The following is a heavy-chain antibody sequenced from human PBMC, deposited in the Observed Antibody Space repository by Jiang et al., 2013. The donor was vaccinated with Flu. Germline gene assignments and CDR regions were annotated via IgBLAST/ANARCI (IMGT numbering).Heavy chain of an antibody. CDR1: GGSISYYY. Sequence: GSGLVKPSETLSLTCTVSGGSISYYYWSWIRQPPGKGLEWIGYMYYSGSTNYNPSLKSRVTMSMDTSKNQSSLKLSSVTAADTAVYYCATSFSDYAYWYFDLWGRGTLVTVSS. CDR3: ATSFSDYAYWYFDL. J-gene: IGHJ2*01. D-gene: IGHD4-17*01. CDR2: MYYSGST. V-gene: IGHV4-59*08.